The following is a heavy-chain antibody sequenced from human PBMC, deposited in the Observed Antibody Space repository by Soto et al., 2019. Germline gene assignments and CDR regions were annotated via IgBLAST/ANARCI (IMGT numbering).Heavy chain of an antibody. Sequence: QVQLQESGPGLVKPSETLSLTCTVSGGSISSYYWSWIRQPPGKGLEWIGYIYYSGSTNYNPSLKSRVTISVDTSKNQFSLKLSSVTAADTAVYYCARGGDDYNSLDDAFDIWGQGTMVTVSS. J-gene: IGHJ3*02. V-gene: IGHV4-59*01. CDR3: ARGGDDYNSLDDAFDI. CDR2: IYYSGST. CDR1: GGSISSYY. D-gene: IGHD4-4*01.